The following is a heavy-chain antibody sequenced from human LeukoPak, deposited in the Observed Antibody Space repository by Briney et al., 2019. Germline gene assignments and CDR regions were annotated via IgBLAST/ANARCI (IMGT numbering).Heavy chain of an antibody. CDR1: GFSLSTSGMC. CDR3: AWIVDIAAAGRDAFDI. CDR2: IDWDDDK. Sequence: SGPALVKPTQSLTLTCTFSGFSLSTSGMCVSWIRQPPGKALEWLARIDWDDDKYYSTSLKTRLTISKDTSKNLVVLTMTNMDPVDTATYYCAWIVDIAAAGRDAFDIWGQGTMVTVSS. J-gene: IGHJ3*02. V-gene: IGHV2-70*11. D-gene: IGHD6-13*01.